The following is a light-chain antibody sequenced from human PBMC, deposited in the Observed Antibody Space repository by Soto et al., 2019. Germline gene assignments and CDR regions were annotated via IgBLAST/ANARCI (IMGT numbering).Light chain of an antibody. CDR2: GAS. J-gene: IGKJ4*01. CDR3: QQYNNWPPLT. Sequence: EIVMTQSPATLSVSPGERATLSCRASQSVSSNLAWYQQKPGQAPRLLIYGASTRATGSPARFSGSGSGTEFTLTISSLQSEGFAVYYCQQYNNWPPLTFGGGTKVEIK. V-gene: IGKV3-15*01. CDR1: QSVSSN.